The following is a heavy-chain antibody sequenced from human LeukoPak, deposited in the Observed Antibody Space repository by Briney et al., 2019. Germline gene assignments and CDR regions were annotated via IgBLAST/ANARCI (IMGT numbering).Heavy chain of an antibody. CDR3: ARDEWYGEYAN. CDR1: GFTFSTYG. Sequence: PGGSLRLSCAASGFTFSTYGMNWVRQAPGQGLEWVSGIGGSGVGTYYADSVKGRFTISGDNSKNTVYLQMNSLRAEDTAIYYCARDEWYGEYANWGLGTLVTVSS. CDR2: IGGSGVGT. J-gene: IGHJ4*02. D-gene: IGHD3-10*01. V-gene: IGHV3-23*01.